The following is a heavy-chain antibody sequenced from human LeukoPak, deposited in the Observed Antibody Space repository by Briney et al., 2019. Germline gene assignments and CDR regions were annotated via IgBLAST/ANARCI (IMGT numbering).Heavy chain of an antibody. CDR1: GFTLSSYA. CDR3: TKAPVTTCRGAFCYPFDY. J-gene: IGHJ4*02. V-gene: IGHV3-23*01. Sequence: GGPLRLSCAASGFTLSSYAMSWVRQAPGKGLEWVSAISDTGNTYHADPVKGRFTISRDSSKNTLFLQMNRLRPEDAVVYYCTKAPVTTCRGAFCYPFDYWGLGTLLTVSS. CDR2: ISDTGNT. D-gene: IGHD2-15*01.